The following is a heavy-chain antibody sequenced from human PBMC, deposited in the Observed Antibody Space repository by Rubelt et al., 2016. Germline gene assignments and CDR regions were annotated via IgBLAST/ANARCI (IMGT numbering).Heavy chain of an antibody. CDR3: AREQGGGEGACDI. CDR2: VWYDGSHQ. J-gene: IGHJ3*02. V-gene: IGHV3-33*01. Sequence: LWGRGGGVVQPGRSLRLSCAPSGFTFSSHGMHWVRQAPGKGLEWVAVVWYDGSHQYYGDSVKGRFTISRDNSKKTLYLQMNSLRAEDTAVYYCAREQGGGEGACDIWCQGTKVTVSS. D-gene: IGHD4-17*01. CDR1: GFTFSSHG.